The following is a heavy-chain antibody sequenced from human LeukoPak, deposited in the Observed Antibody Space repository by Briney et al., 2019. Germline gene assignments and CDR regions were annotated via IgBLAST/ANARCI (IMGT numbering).Heavy chain of an antibody. J-gene: IGHJ6*03. V-gene: IGHV3-20*04. CDR2: INWNGGST. D-gene: IGHD3-10*01. CDR1: GFTFDDYG. Sequence: GGSLRLSCAASGFTFDDYGMSWVRQAPGKGLEWVSGINWNGGSTGYADSVKGRFTISRDNSKNTLYLQINSLRTEDTALYYCVRGKQNMDVWGKGTTVTISS. CDR3: VRGKQNMDV.